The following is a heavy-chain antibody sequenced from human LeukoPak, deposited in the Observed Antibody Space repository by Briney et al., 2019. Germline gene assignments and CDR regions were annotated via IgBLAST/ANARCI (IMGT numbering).Heavy chain of an antibody. CDR1: GFTFSDYY. V-gene: IGHV3-11*01. J-gene: IGHJ4*02. Sequence: GGSLRLSCAASGFTFSDYYMSWIRQAPGKGLEWVSYISSSGSTIYYADSVKGRFTISRDNTKNSLYLQMNSLGAEDTAVYYCARDDKRWLVSYWGQGTLVTVSS. CDR3: ARDDKRWLVSY. CDR2: ISSSGSTI. D-gene: IGHD6-19*01.